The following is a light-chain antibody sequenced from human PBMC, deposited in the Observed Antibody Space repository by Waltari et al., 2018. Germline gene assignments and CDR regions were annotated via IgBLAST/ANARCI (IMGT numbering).Light chain of an antibody. Sequence: DVVMTQSPLSLPVTPGQPASISSRSSQSLVHSDVATYLNWFQQRPVQSPRRLIYKVSNRDSGGPDRFSGSESGTDFTLKISRVEAEDVAVYYCMQGTHWPRTFGQGTKVEIK. CDR3: MQGTHWPRT. CDR1: QSLVHSDVATY. CDR2: KVS. J-gene: IGKJ1*01. V-gene: IGKV2-30*02.